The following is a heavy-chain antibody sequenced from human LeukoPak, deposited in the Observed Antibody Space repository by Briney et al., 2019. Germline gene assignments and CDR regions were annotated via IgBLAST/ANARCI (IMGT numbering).Heavy chain of an antibody. CDR2: IRYDGNNK. CDR3: ARTYSSSWGIIDY. CDR1: GFTFSTYG. Sequence: PGGSLRLSCAASGFTFSTYGMHWVRQAPGKGLEWVAFIRYDGNNKYYADSVKGRFTISRDNSKNTLYLQMNSLRAEDTAVYYCARTYSSSWGIIDYWGQGTLVTVSS. J-gene: IGHJ4*02. V-gene: IGHV3-30*02. D-gene: IGHD6-13*01.